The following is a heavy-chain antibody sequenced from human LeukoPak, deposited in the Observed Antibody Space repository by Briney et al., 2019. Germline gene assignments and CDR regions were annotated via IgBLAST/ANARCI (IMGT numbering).Heavy chain of an antibody. J-gene: IGHJ4*02. D-gene: IGHD3-10*01. CDR3: ARVAITKWFGAGSLSGAVRSQVIPDY. V-gene: IGHV4-34*01. Sequence: SETLSLTCAVYGGSFSGYYWSWIRQPPGKGLEWIGEINHSGSTNYNPSLKSRVTISVDTSKNQFSLKLSSVTAADTAVYYCARVAITKWFGAGSLSGAVRSQVIPDYWGQGTLVTVSS. CDR2: INHSGST. CDR1: GGSFSGYY.